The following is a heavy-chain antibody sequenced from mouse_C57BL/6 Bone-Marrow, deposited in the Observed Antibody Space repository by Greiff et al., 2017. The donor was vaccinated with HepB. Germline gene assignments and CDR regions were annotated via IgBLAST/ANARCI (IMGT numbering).Heavy chain of an antibody. CDR2: IYPGSGNT. V-gene: IGHV1-76*01. CDR3: ARLRGS. Sequence: QVQLQQSGAELVRPGASVKLSCKASGYTFTDYYINWVKQRPGQGLEWIARIYPGSGNTYYNEKFKGKATLTAEKSSSTAYMQLSSLTSEDAAVYFCARLRGSWGQGTLVTVSA. J-gene: IGHJ3*01. CDR1: GYTFTDYY.